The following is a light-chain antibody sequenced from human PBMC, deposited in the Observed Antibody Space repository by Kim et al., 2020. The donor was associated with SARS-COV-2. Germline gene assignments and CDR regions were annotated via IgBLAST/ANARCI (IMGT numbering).Light chain of an antibody. CDR2: DVS. J-gene: IGLJ2*01. CDR3: SSYTSSSTLV. V-gene: IGLV2-14*03. CDR1: SSDVGGYNY. Sequence: SALTQPASVSGSPGQSITISCTGTSSDVGGYNYVSWYQQHPGKAPKLMIYDVSNRPSGVSNRFSGSKSGNTASLTISGLQAEDEADYYCSSYTSSSTLVLGGGTQMTV.